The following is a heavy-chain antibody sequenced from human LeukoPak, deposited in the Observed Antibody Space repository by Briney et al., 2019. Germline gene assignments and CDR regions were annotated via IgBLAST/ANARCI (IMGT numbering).Heavy chain of an antibody. J-gene: IGHJ3*02. CDR1: GFTFSSYS. Sequence: GGSLRLSCAASGFTFSSYSMNWVRQAPGKGLEWVSYISSSSSTIYYADSVKGRFTISRDNAKNSLYLQMNSLRAEDTAVYYCARRIAVAGTHAFDIWGQGTMVTVSS. CDR3: ARRIAVAGTHAFDI. V-gene: IGHV3-48*04. CDR2: ISSSSSTI. D-gene: IGHD6-19*01.